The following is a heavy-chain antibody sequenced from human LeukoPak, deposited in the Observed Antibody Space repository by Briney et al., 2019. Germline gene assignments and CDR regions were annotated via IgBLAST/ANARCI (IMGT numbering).Heavy chain of an antibody. D-gene: IGHD6-13*01. J-gene: IGHJ4*02. CDR3: ARLRGYTSSARGYVEY. CDR2: IYYSGST. CDR1: GDSISSSSFH. V-gene: IGHV4-39*01. Sequence: SETLSLTCTVSGDSISSSSFHWGWIRQPPGKGLEWIVSIYYSGSTYYDPSLKSRVTISVDTSKNQFSLKLSSVTAADTAVYYCARLRGYTSSARGYVEYWGQGTLVTVSS.